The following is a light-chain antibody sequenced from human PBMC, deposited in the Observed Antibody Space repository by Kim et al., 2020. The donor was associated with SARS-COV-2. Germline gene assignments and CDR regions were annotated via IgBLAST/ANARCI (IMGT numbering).Light chain of an antibody. CDR3: QQRANWPPIT. J-gene: IGKJ5*01. CDR1: QSVTKY. V-gene: IGKV3-11*01. CDR2: DTS. Sequence: PPGERAPLSCRASQSVTKYLAWYQQKPGQPPRLLIYDTSNRAPGIPARFSGSGFGTDFTLTISSLEPEDFAVYYCQQRANWPPITFGQGTRLEIK.